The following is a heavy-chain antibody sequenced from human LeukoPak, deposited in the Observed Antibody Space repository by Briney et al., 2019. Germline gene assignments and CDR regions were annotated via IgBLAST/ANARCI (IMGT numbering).Heavy chain of an antibody. D-gene: IGHD3-3*01. Sequence: GGSLRLSCAASGFTFSTYSMNWVRQAPGKGLEWVSYISSSSATIYYADSVKGLFTISRDNAKNSLYLQMNSLRAEDTAVYYCARAGDDFWSGSHFDYWGQGTLVTVSS. CDR2: ISSSSATI. CDR3: ARAGDDFWSGSHFDY. V-gene: IGHV3-48*01. CDR1: GFTFSTYS. J-gene: IGHJ4*02.